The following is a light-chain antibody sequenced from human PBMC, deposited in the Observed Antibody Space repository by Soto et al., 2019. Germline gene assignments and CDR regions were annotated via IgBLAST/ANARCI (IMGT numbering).Light chain of an antibody. CDR2: DAS. CDR3: QQYNSYSSWT. J-gene: IGKJ1*01. Sequence: DIQMTQSPSTLSASVGDRVTITCRASQSISSWLAWYQQKPGKAPKLLIYDASSLESGVPSRFSGSGSGTECTLAISSLQRDDFATYYCQQYNSYSSWTFGQGTEVEIK. V-gene: IGKV1-5*01. CDR1: QSISSW.